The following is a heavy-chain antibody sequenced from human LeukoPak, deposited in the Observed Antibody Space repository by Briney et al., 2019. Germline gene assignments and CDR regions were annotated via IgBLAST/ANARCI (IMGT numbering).Heavy chain of an antibody. Sequence: SETLSLTCTVSGGSISSGGYYWSWIRQPPGKGLEWIGYIYHSGSTYYNPSLKSRVTISVDTSKNQFSLKLSSVTAADTAVYYCARDYYDILTGLQIPFDYWGQGTLVTVSS. V-gene: IGHV4-30-2*01. CDR1: GGSISSGGYY. CDR2: IYHSGST. J-gene: IGHJ4*02. CDR3: ARDYYDILTGLQIPFDY. D-gene: IGHD3-9*01.